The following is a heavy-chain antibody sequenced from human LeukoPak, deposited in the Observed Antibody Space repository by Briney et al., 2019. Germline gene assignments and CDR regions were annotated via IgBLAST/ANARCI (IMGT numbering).Heavy chain of an antibody. CDR1: GFTFSSYA. CDR2: ISGSGGST. J-gene: IGHJ4*02. Sequence: GGSLRLSCAASGFTFSSYAMNWVRQAPGKGLEWVSAISGSGGSTYYADSVKGRFTISRDNSKNTLYLQMNSLRPEDTAVYYCAKERDYGDYVDYWGQGTLVTVSS. V-gene: IGHV3-23*01. D-gene: IGHD4-17*01. CDR3: AKERDYGDYVDY.